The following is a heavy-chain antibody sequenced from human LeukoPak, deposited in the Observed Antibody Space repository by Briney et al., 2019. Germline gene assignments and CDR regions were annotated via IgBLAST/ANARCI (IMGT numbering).Heavy chain of an antibody. CDR2: ISAYNGNT. V-gene: IGHV1-18*01. J-gene: IGHJ5*02. Sequence: GASVKVSCKASGYTFTSYGISWVRQAPGQGLEWMGWISAYNGNTNYAQKLQGRVTMTTDTSTSTAYMELRSLRSDDTAVYYCARTPGDGYNFMYNWFDPWGQGTLVTVSS. CDR1: GYTFTSYG. CDR3: ARTPGDGYNFMYNWFDP. D-gene: IGHD5-24*01.